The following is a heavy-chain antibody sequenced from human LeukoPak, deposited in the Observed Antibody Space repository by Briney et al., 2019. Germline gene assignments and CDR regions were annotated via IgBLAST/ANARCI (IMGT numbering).Heavy chain of an antibody. CDR1: GASISSLY. J-gene: IGHJ4*02. CDR2: ISNRGSP. Sequence: PSETLSLTCTVSGASISSLYWSWIRQPPGRGLEWIGFISNRGSPTYNPSLNSRVTISLDPTKNQFSVKVNYVTAADTAVYYCASESRQLGNWGQGTLVTVSS. D-gene: IGHD1-1*01. V-gene: IGHV4-59*01. CDR3: ASESRQLGN.